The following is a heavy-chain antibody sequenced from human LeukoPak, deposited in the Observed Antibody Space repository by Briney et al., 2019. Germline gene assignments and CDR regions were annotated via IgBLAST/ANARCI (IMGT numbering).Heavy chain of an antibody. CDR3: ARGRGLPVRPPNEGFLDY. V-gene: IGHV3-23*01. CDR1: GFTFSSYA. J-gene: IGHJ4*02. CDR2: ISGSGSST. Sequence: GGSLRLSCAASGFTFSSYAMSWVRQAPGKGLEWVSTISGSGSSTFYADSVKGRFTISRDKFMNTLYLQMNSLRAEDTAVYYCARGRGLPVRPPNEGFLDYWGRGTLVTVSS. D-gene: IGHD6-6*01.